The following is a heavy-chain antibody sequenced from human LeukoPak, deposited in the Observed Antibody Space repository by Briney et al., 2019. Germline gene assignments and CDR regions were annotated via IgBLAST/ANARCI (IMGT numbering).Heavy chain of an antibody. Sequence: PGRSLRLSCAVSGFTFTYYAMHWVRQAPGKGLEWVAVISHDGSNQQYADSVRGQVTISRDNSKSTLYLQMASLSAGDTAVYYCARQGDTGSWYFDYWGQGTLVTVSS. CDR2: ISHDGSNQ. CDR3: ARQGDTGSWYFDY. J-gene: IGHJ4*02. V-gene: IGHV3-30-3*01. D-gene: IGHD2-21*02. CDR1: GFTFTYYA.